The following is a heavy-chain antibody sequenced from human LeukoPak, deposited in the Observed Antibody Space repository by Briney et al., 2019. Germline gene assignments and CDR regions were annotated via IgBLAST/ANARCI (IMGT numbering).Heavy chain of an antibody. D-gene: IGHD3-22*01. CDR2: IYYSGST. V-gene: IGHV4-59*12. J-gene: IGHJ3*02. CDR1: GGSISNYY. Sequence: SETLSLTCTVSGGSISNYYWSWIRQPPGKGLEWIGYIYYSGSTNYNPSLKSRVTISVDTSKNQFSLKLSSVTAADTAVYYCASRRMIVAKTVDYAFDIWGQGTMVTVSS. CDR3: ASRRMIVAKTVDYAFDI.